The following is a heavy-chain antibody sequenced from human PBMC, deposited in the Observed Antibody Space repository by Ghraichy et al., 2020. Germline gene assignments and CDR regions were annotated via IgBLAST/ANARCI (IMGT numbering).Heavy chain of an antibody. CDR2: MNPNSGNT. Sequence: ASVKVSCKASGYTFTSYDINWVRQATGQGLEWMGWMNPNSGNTGYAQKFQGRVTMTRNTSISTAYMELSSLRSEDTAVYYCARGGRTLRWYPYNWFDPWGQGTLVTVSS. J-gene: IGHJ5*02. V-gene: IGHV1-8*01. CDR3: ARGGRTLRWYPYNWFDP. CDR1: GYTFTSYD. D-gene: IGHD4-23*01.